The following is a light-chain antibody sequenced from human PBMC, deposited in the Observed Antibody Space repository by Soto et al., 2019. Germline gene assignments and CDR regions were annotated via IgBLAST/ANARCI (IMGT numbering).Light chain of an antibody. CDR1: QSVSGTY. CDR3: QQRSSWIT. V-gene: IGKV3D-20*02. CDR2: GAS. J-gene: IGKJ5*01. Sequence: EIVLTQSPCTLSLSPGERATLSCRASQSVSGTYLAWYQQKPGQAPRLLIYGASNRATGIPDRFSGSGSGTDFTLTISRLEPEDFAVYYCQQRSSWITFGQGTRLEIK.